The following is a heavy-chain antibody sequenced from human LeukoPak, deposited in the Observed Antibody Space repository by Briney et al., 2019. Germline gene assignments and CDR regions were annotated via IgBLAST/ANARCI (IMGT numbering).Heavy chain of an antibody. CDR1: GGSIRNYF. Sequence: PSETLSLTCSISGGSIRNYFWDWIRQSPGKGLEYIGYFYLLGNTYDNPSLQSRVTIPGDPSKNQFSLRLTSVTAADTAVYYCARAVNHGGSVTYGNKYYIDSWGQGTLVTVSS. J-gene: IGHJ4*02. CDR3: ARAVNHGGSVTYGNKYYIDS. CDR2: FYLLGNT. D-gene: IGHD2/OR15-2a*01. V-gene: IGHV4-4*09.